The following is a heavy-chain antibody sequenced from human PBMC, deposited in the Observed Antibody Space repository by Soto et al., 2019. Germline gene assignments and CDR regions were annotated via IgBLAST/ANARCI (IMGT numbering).Heavy chain of an antibody. D-gene: IGHD6-13*01. CDR1: GFTFGSYW. CDR3: ARPLGAAAGYYYYYMDV. Sequence: GESLRLSCAASGFTFGSYWMSWVRQAPGKRLEWVANIKQDGSEKYYVDSVKGRFTISRDNAKNSLYLQMNSLRAEDTAVYYCARPLGAAAGYYYYYMDVWGKGTTVTVSS. V-gene: IGHV3-7*01. J-gene: IGHJ6*03. CDR2: IKQDGSEK.